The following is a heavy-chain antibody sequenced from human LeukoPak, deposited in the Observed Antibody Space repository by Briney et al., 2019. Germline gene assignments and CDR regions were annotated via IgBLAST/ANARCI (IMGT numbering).Heavy chain of an antibody. V-gene: IGHV3-15*01. J-gene: IGHJ3*01. Sequence: GESLRLSCGLSGLPFPDAWMGWVRQAPGGGLEWIGRIKSKGSGGTTDYATSVKGRLTNARGDHKNMVYLQMNRLEAEDAGRYYCKWITAMVGGFDEWGQGTVVTVSS. D-gene: IGHD5-12*01. CDR3: KWITAMVGGFDE. CDR1: GLPFPDAW. CDR2: IKSKGSGGTT.